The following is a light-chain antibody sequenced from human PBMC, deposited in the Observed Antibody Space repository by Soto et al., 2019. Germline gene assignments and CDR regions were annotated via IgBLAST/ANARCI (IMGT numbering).Light chain of an antibody. J-gene: IGKJ1*01. Sequence: DIQMTQSHSTLSASVGDRVTITCRASQSISNWLAWYQQKPGKAPKLLIYDASTLQSGVSSRFSGSGSGTEFTLTISNLQPDDFASYYCQHYINFSGTFGQGTKVDIK. CDR1: QSISNW. CDR3: QHYINFSGT. CDR2: DAS. V-gene: IGKV1-5*01.